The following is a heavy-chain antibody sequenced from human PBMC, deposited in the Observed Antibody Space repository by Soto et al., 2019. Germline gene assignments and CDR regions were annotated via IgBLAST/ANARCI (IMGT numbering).Heavy chain of an antibody. CDR2: IYPGDSDT. D-gene: IGHD2-21*02. CDR3: ARLEHIVVVTATDYYYYGMDV. J-gene: IGHJ6*02. CDR1: GYSFTSYW. V-gene: IGHV5-51*01. Sequence: GESLKISCKGSGYSFTSYWIGWVRQMPGKSLEWVGIIYPGDSDTRYRPAFQGQVTISADKSISTAYLQWSSLKASDTAMYYCARLEHIVVVTATDYYYYGMDVWGQGTTVTVSS.